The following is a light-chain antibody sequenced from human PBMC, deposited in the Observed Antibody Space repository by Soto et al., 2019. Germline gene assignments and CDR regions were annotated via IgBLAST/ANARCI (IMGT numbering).Light chain of an antibody. CDR3: CSYAGSSTDV. J-gene: IGLJ2*01. CDR1: SSDVGSYNL. V-gene: IGLV2-23*02. Sequence: QSALTQPASVSGSPGQSITISCTRTSSDVGSYNLVSWYQQHPGKAPKLMIYEVSKRPSGVSNRFSGSKSGNTASLTISGLQAEDEADYYCCSYAGSSTDVFGGGTKLTVL. CDR2: EVS.